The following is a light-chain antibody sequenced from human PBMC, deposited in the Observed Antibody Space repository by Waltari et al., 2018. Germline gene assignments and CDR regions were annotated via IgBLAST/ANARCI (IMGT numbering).Light chain of an antibody. CDR1: NLERKS. CDR3: QVWDSDSDHPV. J-gene: IGLJ3*02. V-gene: IGLV3-21*04. Sequence: SYVLTQPPSVSVAPGNTATIACGGNNLERKSVHWYQQKPGQTPVAVIYYDTERPSGISERFSGSNSGKTATLTISRVEAGDEADYYCQVWDSDSDHPVFGGGTKLTVL. CDR2: YDT.